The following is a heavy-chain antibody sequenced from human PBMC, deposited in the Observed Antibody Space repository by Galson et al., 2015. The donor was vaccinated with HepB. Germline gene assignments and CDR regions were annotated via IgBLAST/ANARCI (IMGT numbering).Heavy chain of an antibody. CDR3: AGGRLVGANAFDI. Sequence: SLRLSCAASGFTVSSNYMTWVRQAPGKGLEWVSVIYSGGSTYYADPVKGRFTISRDNSKNTPYLQMNSLRAEDTAVYYCAGGRLVGANAFDIWGQGTVVTVSS. J-gene: IGHJ3*02. D-gene: IGHD1-26*01. V-gene: IGHV3-53*01. CDR2: IYSGGST. CDR1: GFTVSSNY.